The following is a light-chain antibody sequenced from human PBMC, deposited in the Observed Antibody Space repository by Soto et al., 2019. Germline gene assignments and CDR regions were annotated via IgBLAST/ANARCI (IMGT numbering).Light chain of an antibody. CDR3: SSYTSSSTLPYV. CDR1: SRDVGGYNY. CDR2: DVS. Sequence: QSVLTQPASVSGSPGQSITISCTGTSRDVGGYNYVSWYQQHPGKAPKLMIYDVSNRPSGVANRFSGSKSGNTASLTISGLQAEDEADYYCSSYTSSSTLPYVFGPGTTVNVL. V-gene: IGLV2-14*01. J-gene: IGLJ1*01.